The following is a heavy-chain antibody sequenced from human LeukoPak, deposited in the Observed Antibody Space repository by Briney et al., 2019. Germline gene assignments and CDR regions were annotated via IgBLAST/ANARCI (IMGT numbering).Heavy chain of an antibody. CDR1: GFTFSTKS. CDR3: AKKSVPAMVRGALLS. Sequence: GGSLRLSCAASGFTFSTKSMSWVRQAPGKGLEWVSAIRGGGGDTYYADSVKGRFTISRDNSKNTLYLQMNSLRAEDTAVYYCAKKSVPAMVRGALLSWGQGTLVTVSS. CDR2: IRGGGGDT. D-gene: IGHD3-10*01. J-gene: IGHJ4*02. V-gene: IGHV3-23*01.